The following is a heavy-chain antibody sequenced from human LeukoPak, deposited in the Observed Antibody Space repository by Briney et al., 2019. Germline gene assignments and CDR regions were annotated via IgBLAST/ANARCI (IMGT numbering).Heavy chain of an antibody. CDR1: GFTFSSYA. CDR3: AREAQDTAMVPDYYFDY. V-gene: IGHV3-30-3*01. D-gene: IGHD5-18*01. Sequence: GGSLRLSCAASGFTFSSYAMHWVRQAPGKGLEWVAVISYDGSNKYYADSVKGRFTISRDNSKNTLYLQMNSLRAEDTAVYYCAREAQDTAMVPDYYFDYWGQGTLVTVSS. CDR2: ISYDGSNK. J-gene: IGHJ4*02.